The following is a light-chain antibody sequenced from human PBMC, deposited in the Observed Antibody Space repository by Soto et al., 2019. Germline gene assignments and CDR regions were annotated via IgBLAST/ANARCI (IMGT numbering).Light chain of an antibody. J-gene: IGKJ4*01. Sequence: EIVLTQSPATLSLCPGDRATLSCGASQSVRSSYVAWYQQKAGLAPRLLIYDGSSRASDIPDRFSGSGSGTDFTLTIGRLEPEDFAVYYCQQYDNSAPLSFGGGTKVEMK. CDR1: QSVRSSY. CDR2: DGS. V-gene: IGKV3D-20*01. CDR3: QQYDNSAPLS.